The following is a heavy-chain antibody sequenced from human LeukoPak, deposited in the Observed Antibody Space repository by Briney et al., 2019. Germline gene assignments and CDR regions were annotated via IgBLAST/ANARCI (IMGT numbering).Heavy chain of an antibody. J-gene: IGHJ4*02. CDR2: ISGSGGST. CDR3: AKGVGYCSGGSCQQFDY. V-gene: IGHV3-23*01. CDR1: GFTFSSYA. Sequence: GGSQRLSCAASGFTFSSYAMSWVRQAPGKGLEWVSAISGSGGSTYYADSVKGRFTISRDNSKNTLYLQMNSLRAEDTAVYYCAKGVGYCSGGSCQQFDYWGQGTLVTVSS. D-gene: IGHD2-15*01.